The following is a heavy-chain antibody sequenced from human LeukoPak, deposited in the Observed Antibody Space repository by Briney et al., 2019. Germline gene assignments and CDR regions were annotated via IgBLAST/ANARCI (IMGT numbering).Heavy chain of an antibody. D-gene: IGHD2-2*02. J-gene: IGHJ5*02. CDR2: IIPIFGTA. Sequence: SVKVSCKASGGTFSSYAISWVRQAPGQGLEWMGGIIPIFGTANYAQKFQGRVTITTDESTSTAYMELSSLRSEDTAVYYCARSYCGSTSCYTGQRSGWFDPWGQGTLVTVSS. CDR3: ARSYCGSTSCYTGQRSGWFDP. CDR1: GGTFSSYA. V-gene: IGHV1-69*05.